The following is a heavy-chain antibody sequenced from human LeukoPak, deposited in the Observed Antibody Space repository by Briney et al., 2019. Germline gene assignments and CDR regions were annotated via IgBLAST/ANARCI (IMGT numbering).Heavy chain of an antibody. V-gene: IGHV3-7*03. Sequence: GGSLRLSCAAPGLTFSSYWVRWVRQAPWKGLEWVANIKQDGSEKNYMDSVKGRFTISRDNAKNSLYLQMNSLRAEDTAVYYCASGLELDYWGQGTLVTVSS. CDR3: ASGLELDY. J-gene: IGHJ4*02. CDR1: GLTFSSYW. CDR2: IKQDGSEK.